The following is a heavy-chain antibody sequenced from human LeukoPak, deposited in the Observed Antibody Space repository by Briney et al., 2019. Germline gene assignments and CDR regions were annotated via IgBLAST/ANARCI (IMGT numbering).Heavy chain of an antibody. J-gene: IGHJ4*02. CDR1: GDSVSTNSVA. CDR2: TYYRSKWYN. CDR3: ARVVQFYFDY. V-gene: IGHV6-1*01. Sequence: SQTLSLTCAISGDSVSTNSVAWHWIRQSPSRGLEWLGRTYYRSKWYNDYAASVKSRISIKPDTSTNQFSLQLNSVTPEDTAVYYCARVVQFYFDYWGQGTLVTVSS.